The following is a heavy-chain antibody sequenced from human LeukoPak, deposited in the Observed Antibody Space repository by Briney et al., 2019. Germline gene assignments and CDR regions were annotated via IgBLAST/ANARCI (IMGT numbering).Heavy chain of an antibody. CDR3: AKDIVVVRDIYYHGMDV. CDR2: ISGSGGST. J-gene: IGHJ6*04. CDR1: GFTFSSYA. V-gene: IGHV3-23*01. D-gene: IGHD2-15*01. Sequence: GGSLRLSCAASGFTFSSYAMSWVRQAPGKGLEWVSAISGSGGSTYYADSVKGRFTISRDNSKNTLYLQMNSLRAEDTAVYYCAKDIVVVRDIYYHGMDVWGKGTTVTVSS.